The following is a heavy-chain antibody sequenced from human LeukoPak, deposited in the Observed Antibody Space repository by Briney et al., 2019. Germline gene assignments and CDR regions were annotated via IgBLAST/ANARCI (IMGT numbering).Heavy chain of an antibody. CDR1: ELTFSSYW. J-gene: IGHJ6*02. Sequence: RGSLRLSCAASELTFSSYWMSWVRQAPGKGLEWVANIKQDGSEKDYVDSVKGRFTISGDNAKNSLYLQMNSLRAEDTALYYCARDGPNQWIQLWTGVYYYYGMDVWGQGTTVTVSS. CDR3: ARDGPNQWIQLWTGVYYYYGMDV. D-gene: IGHD5-18*01. V-gene: IGHV3-7*01. CDR2: IKQDGSEK.